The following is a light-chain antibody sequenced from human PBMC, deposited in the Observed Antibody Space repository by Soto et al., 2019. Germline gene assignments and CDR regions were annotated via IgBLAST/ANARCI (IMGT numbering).Light chain of an antibody. Sequence: DIQMTQFPSTLSASVGDTVTITCRASQSINSRLAWCQQKPGKAPKVLIYDASSLESGVPSRFSGSGSGTEFTLTVNSLQPDDFATYYCQQYNSYPLTFGGGTKVEIK. CDR1: QSINSR. V-gene: IGKV1-5*01. CDR3: QQYNSYPLT. J-gene: IGKJ4*01. CDR2: DAS.